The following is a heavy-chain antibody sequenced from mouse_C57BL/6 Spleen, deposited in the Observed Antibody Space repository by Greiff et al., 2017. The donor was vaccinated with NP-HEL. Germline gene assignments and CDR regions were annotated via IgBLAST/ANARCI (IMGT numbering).Heavy chain of an antibody. J-gene: IGHJ2*01. Sequence: VQLQQSGAELVRPGASVKLSCKASGYTFTDYYINWVKQRPGQGLEWIARIYPGSGNTYYNEKFKGKATLTAEKSSSTAYMQLSSLTSEDSAVYFCARSGNYGNHYYFDYWGQGTTLTVSS. V-gene: IGHV1-76*01. CDR3: ARSGNYGNHYYFDY. D-gene: IGHD2-1*01. CDR1: GYTFTDYY. CDR2: IYPGSGNT.